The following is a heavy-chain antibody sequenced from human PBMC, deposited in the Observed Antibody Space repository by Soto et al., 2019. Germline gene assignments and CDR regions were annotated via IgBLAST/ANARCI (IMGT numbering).Heavy chain of an antibody. D-gene: IGHD6-13*01. Sequence: QVQLVQSGAEVKKPGASVKVSCKASGYTFTGYYMHWVRQAPGQGLEWMGWINPNSGGTHYAQKFQGWVTMTRDTSISTAYMELSRLRSDDTAVYYCARSSSWYYYGMDVWGQGTTVTVSS. CDR1: GYTFTGYY. CDR2: INPNSGGT. J-gene: IGHJ6*02. CDR3: ARSSSWYYYGMDV. V-gene: IGHV1-2*04.